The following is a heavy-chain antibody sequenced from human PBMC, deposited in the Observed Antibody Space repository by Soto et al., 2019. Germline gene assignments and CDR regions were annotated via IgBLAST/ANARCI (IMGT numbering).Heavy chain of an antibody. J-gene: IGHJ6*02. V-gene: IGHV3-48*02. CDR1: GFSLSDYA. D-gene: IGHD3-3*01. Sequence: GGSLRLSCVASGFSLSDYAVNWVRQAPGKGLEWVSFISSDSRTIYYADSVEGRFTVSRDNARNSVSLQMDSLRDEDAAVYYCARIKLVEWFFINVDVYDIDVWGQGTPVTVSS. CDR3: ARIKLVEWFFINVDVYDIDV. CDR2: ISSDSRTI.